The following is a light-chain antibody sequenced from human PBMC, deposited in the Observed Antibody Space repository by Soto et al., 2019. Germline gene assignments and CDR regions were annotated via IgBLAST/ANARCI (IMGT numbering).Light chain of an antibody. CDR3: GSYSTTDTPFA. CDR1: STDVGGYNY. V-gene: IGLV2-14*01. CDR2: EVT. Sequence: QSALAQPSSVSGSPGQSITISCTGTSTDVGGYNYVSWYQHHSGKAPKLLIYEVTNRPSGISDRFSGSKSVNTASLTISGLQAEDESNYYCGSYSTTDTPFAFGTGTKLTLL. J-gene: IGLJ1*01.